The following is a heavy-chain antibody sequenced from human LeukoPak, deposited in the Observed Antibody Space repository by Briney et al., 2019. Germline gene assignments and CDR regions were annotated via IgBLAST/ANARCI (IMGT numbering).Heavy chain of an antibody. Sequence: SETLSLTCTVSGGSITSYYWSWIRQPAGKGLEWIGRIYTSGSTNYNPSLKSRVTMSVDTSKNQFSLKLSSVTAADTAVYYCARGPYYDSSGYYYTGAFDIWGQGTMVTVSS. V-gene: IGHV4-4*07. CDR2: IYTSGST. CDR3: ARGPYYDSSGYYYTGAFDI. J-gene: IGHJ3*02. CDR1: GGSITSYY. D-gene: IGHD3-22*01.